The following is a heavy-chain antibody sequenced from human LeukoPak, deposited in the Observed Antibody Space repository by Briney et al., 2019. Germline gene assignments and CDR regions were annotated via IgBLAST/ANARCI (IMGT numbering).Heavy chain of an antibody. D-gene: IGHD6-13*01. Sequence: ASVKVSCKASGYTFTSYDINWVRQATGQGLEWMGWMNPNSGNTGYAQKFQGRVTITRNTSISTAYMELSRLRSDDTAVYYCARDSDRIAAAATNFDYWGQGTLVTVSS. V-gene: IGHV1-8*03. CDR2: MNPNSGNT. CDR1: GYTFTSYD. CDR3: ARDSDRIAAAATNFDY. J-gene: IGHJ4*02.